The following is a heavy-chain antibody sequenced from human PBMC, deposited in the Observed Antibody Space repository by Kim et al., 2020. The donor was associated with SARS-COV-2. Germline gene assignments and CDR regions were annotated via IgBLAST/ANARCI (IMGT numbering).Heavy chain of an antibody. CDR3: SSGPTDSSGWYPLFY. V-gene: IGHV1-2*06. CDR1: GYTFTGYY. D-gene: IGHD6-19*01. Sequence: ASVKVSCKTSGYTFTGYYLHWVRQAPGQGLEWMGRIKPDSGQTNYAQQFQGRVTMTRDTSISTAYMELSRLRSDDTAVYFCSSGPTDSSGWYPLFYWDQGILVTVSS. J-gene: IGHJ4*02. CDR2: IKPDSGQT.